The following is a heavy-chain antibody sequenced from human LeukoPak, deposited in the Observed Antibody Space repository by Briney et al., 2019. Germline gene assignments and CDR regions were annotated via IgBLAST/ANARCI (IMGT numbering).Heavy chain of an antibody. Sequence: SETLSLTCTVSGGSISSYYWSWIRQPPGKGLEWIGYIYYSGSTNYNPSLKSRVTISVDTSKNQFSLKLSSVTAADTAVYYCARHTTPLRAFDIWGQGTMVTVSS. CDR1: GGSISSYY. CDR2: IYYSGST. D-gene: IGHD1-1*01. J-gene: IGHJ3*02. CDR3: ARHTTPLRAFDI. V-gene: IGHV4-59*08.